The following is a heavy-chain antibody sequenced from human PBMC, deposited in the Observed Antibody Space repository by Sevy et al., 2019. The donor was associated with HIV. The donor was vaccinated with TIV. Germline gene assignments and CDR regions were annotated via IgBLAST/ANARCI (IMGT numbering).Heavy chain of an antibody. J-gene: IGHJ5*02. V-gene: IGHV3-30-3*01. Sequence: GGSLRLSCAASGFTFSSYAMHWVRRAPGKGLEWVAVISYDGSNKYYADSVKGRFTISRDNSKNTLYLQMNSLRAEDTAVYYSASGSYEGDNWFDPWGQGTLVTVSS. CDR1: GFTFSSYA. CDR2: ISYDGSNK. D-gene: IGHD1-26*01. CDR3: ASGSYEGDNWFDP.